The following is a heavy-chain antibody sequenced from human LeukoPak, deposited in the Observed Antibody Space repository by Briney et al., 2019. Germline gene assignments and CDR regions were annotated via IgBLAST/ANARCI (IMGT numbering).Heavy chain of an antibody. D-gene: IGHD6-6*01. J-gene: IGHJ6*03. CDR1: GGSISSSSYY. Sequence: PSETLSLTCTVSGGSISSSSYYWGWIRQPPGKGLEWIGSIYYSGSTYYNPSLKSRVTMSVDTSKNQFSLKLSSVTAADTAVYYCARASIAAGYRTNYYYYMDVWGKGPRSPSP. CDR2: IYYSGST. CDR3: ARASIAAGYRTNYYYYMDV. V-gene: IGHV4-39*07.